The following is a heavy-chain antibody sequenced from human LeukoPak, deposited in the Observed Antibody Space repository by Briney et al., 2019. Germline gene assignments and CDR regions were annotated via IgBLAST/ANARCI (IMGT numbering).Heavy chain of an antibody. J-gene: IGHJ4*02. V-gene: IGHV3-30-3*01. CDR3: ARGSDGDYFDY. Sequence: GGSLTLSCAASGFTFSSYAMHWVRQAPGKGLEWVAVISYDGSNKYYADSVKGRFTISRDNSKNTLYLQMNSLRAEDTAVYYCARGSDGDYFDYWGQGTLVTVSS. CDR2: ISYDGSNK. D-gene: IGHD4-17*01. CDR1: GFTFSSYA.